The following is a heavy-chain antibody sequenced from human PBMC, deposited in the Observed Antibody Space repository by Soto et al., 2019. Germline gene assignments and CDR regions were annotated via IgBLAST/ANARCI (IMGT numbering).Heavy chain of an antibody. Sequence: QVQLQESGPGLVQPSQTLSLSCVVSGGSISSTDYYWHWIRQAPGKGLEWIGYIYYSSTTYYNPSLQSRVSISVDTSKNQFSLKLPSVTAADAAVYYCPCRTTATGGGDHWGQGTPVTVTS. CDR1: GGSISSTDYY. CDR3: PCRTTATGGGDH. V-gene: IGHV4-30-4*01. J-gene: IGHJ4*02. D-gene: IGHD1-1*01. CDR2: IYYSSTT.